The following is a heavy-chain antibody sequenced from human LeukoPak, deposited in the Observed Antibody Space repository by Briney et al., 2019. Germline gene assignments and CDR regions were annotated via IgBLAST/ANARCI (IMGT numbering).Heavy chain of an antibody. CDR3: ARAHGDTIFGVVYSAFDI. J-gene: IGHJ3*02. Sequence: SSETLSLTCTDSGGSISSSSYYWGWIRQPPGKGLEWIGSIYYSGSTYYNPSLKSRVTISVDTSKNQFSLKLSSVTAADTAVYYCARAHGDTIFGVVYSAFDIWGQGTMVTVSS. D-gene: IGHD3-3*01. CDR2: IYYSGST. CDR1: GGSISSSSYY. V-gene: IGHV4-39*01.